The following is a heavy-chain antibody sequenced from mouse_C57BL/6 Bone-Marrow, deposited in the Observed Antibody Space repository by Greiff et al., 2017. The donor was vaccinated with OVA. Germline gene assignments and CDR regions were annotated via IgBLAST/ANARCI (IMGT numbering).Heavy chain of an antibody. Sequence: QVQLQQSGAELVRPGSSVKLSCKASGYTFTSYWMHWVKQRPIQGLEWIGNIDPSDSETHYNQKFKDKATLTVDKSSSTAYMQLSSLTSEDSAVYYCARGGDYDGAWFAYWGQGTLVTVSA. CDR3: ARGGDYDGAWFAY. CDR2: IDPSDSET. J-gene: IGHJ3*01. CDR1: GYTFTSYW. V-gene: IGHV1-52*01. D-gene: IGHD2-4*01.